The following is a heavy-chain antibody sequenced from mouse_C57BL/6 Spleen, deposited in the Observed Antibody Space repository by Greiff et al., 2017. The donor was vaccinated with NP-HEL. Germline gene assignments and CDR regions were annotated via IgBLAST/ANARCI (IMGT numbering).Heavy chain of an antibody. CDR3: AIEGFDY. J-gene: IGHJ2*01. V-gene: IGHV1-42*01. CDR2: INPSTGGT. Sequence: EVQLQQSGPELVKPGASVKISCKASGYSFTGYYMNWVKQSPEKSLEWIGEINPSTGGTTYNQKFKAKATLTVDKSSSTAYMQLKSLTSEDSAVYYCAIEGFDYWGQGTTLTVSS. CDR1: GYSFTGYY.